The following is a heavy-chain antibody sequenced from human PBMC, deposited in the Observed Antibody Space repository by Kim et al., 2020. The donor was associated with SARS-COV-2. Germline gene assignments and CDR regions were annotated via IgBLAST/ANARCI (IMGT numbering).Heavy chain of an antibody. V-gene: IGHV3-30*18. J-gene: IGHJ5*02. CDR2: ISYDGTNK. Sequence: GGSLRLSCATSGFPFSAYGMHWVRQAPGKGLEWVTFISYDGTNKYYGDSVKGRFTISRDSSKKTLYLQMNSLRPEDTALYFCTKELGGYDTGFWFDPWG. CDR3: TKELGGYDTGFWFDP. CDR1: GFPFSAYG. D-gene: IGHD5-12*01.